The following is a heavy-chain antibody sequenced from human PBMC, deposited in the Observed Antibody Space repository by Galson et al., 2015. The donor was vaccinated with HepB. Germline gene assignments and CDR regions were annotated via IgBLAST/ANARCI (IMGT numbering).Heavy chain of an antibody. Sequence: SLRLSCAASGFTFSSYGMHWVRQAPGKGLEWVAVIWYDGSNKYYADSVKGRFTISRDNSKNTLYLQMNSLRAEDTAVYYCARGTITRKYYFDYWGQGTLVTVSS. CDR2: IWYDGSNK. V-gene: IGHV3-33*01. CDR1: GFTFSSYG. J-gene: IGHJ4*02. D-gene: IGHD5-12*01. CDR3: ARGTITRKYYFDY.